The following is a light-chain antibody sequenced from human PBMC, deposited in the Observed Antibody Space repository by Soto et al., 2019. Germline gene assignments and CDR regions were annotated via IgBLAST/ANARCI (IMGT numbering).Light chain of an antibody. V-gene: IGLV2-14*01. CDR1: SSDVGAYDF. J-gene: IGLJ1*01. Sequence: QPVLTQPASVSGSPGQSITISCTGTSSDVGAYDFVSWYQHHPGKAPQLVIYEVTHRPPGVSYRFSGSKSGNTASLAISGLQAEDEADYYCKSYTKSSTYVFGSGTKLTVL. CDR3: KSYTKSSTYV. CDR2: EVT.